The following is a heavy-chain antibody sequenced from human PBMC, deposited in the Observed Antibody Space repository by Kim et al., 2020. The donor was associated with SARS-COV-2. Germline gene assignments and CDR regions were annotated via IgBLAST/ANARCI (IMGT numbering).Heavy chain of an antibody. V-gene: IGHV4-31*02. D-gene: IGHD4-4*01. CDR3: ARERGRTAVPYYYYGMDV. Sequence: KSRVTISLDTSKNQFSLKLSAVTAADTAVYYCARERGRTAVPYYYYGMDVWGQGTTVTVSS. J-gene: IGHJ6*02.